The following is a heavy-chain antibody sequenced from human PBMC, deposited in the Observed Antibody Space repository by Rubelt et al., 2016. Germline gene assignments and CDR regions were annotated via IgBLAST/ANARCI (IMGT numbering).Heavy chain of an antibody. CDR3: ARHIAPGYSYGSRPDAFDI. D-gene: IGHD5-18*01. V-gene: IGHV4-39*01. Sequence: QLQLQESGPGLVKPSETLSLTCTVSGGSISSSSYYWGWIRQPPGKGLEWIGSIYYSGSTYYNPSLKRRVTISVDTSKNQFSLKLSSVTAADTAVYYCARHIAPGYSYGSRPDAFDIWGQGTMVTVSS. CDR2: IYYSGST. J-gene: IGHJ3*02. CDR1: GGSISSSSYY.